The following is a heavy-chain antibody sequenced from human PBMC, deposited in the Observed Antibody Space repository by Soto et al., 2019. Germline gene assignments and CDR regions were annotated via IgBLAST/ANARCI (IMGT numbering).Heavy chain of an antibody. D-gene: IGHD4-17*01. J-gene: IGHJ3*02. CDR2: INPNSGGT. CDR3: ARATVTTDDAFDI. CDR1: GYTFTGYY. V-gene: IGHV1-2*04. Sequence: ASVKVSCTASGYTFTGYYMHWVRQAPGQGLEWMGWINPNSGGTNYAQKFQGWVTMTRDTSISTAYMELSRLRSDDTAVYYCARATVTTDDAFDIWGQGTMVTVSS.